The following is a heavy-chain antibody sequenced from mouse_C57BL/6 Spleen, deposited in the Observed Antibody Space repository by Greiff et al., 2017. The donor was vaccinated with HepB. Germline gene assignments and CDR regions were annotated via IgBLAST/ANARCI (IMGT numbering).Heavy chain of an antibody. V-gene: IGHV1-81*01. Sequence: VKLMESGAELARPGASVKLSCKASGYTFTSYGISWVKQRTGQGLEWIGEIYPRSGNTYYNEKFKGKATLTADKSSSTAYMELRSLTSEDSAVYFCARWQFITTVYWYFDVWGTGTTVTVSS. CDR3: ARWQFITTVYWYFDV. D-gene: IGHD1-1*01. CDR1: GYTFTSYG. J-gene: IGHJ1*03. CDR2: IYPRSGNT.